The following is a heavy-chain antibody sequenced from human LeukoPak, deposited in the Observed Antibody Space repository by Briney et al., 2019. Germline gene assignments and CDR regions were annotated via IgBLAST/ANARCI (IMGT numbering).Heavy chain of an antibody. CDR2: IISIFGTA. CDR1: GGTFSSYA. D-gene: IGHD6-6*01. V-gene: IGHV1-69*05. Sequence: ASVKVSCKASGGTFSSYAISWVRHAPGQGLEWMGGIISIFGTANYAQKFQGRVTITTDESTSTAYMELSSLRSEDTVVYYRARGRIAARRRPNCFDYWGQGTLVTVSS. J-gene: IGHJ4*02. CDR3: ARGRIAARRRPNCFDY.